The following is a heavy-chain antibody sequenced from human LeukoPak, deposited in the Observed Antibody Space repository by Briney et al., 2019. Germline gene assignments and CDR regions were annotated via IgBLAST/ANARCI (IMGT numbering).Heavy chain of an antibody. V-gene: IGHV1-2*02. CDR1: GYTLTDYY. CDR3: AREEQYNNFFDY. Sequence: ASVKVSCKASGYTLTDYYIHWARQAPGQGLEWLGWINPNSGDTTYAQKFQGRVTMTRDTSTSSAYMDLSRLKSDDTAVYFCAREEQYNNFFDYWGQDTLVTVSS. J-gene: IGHJ4*02. D-gene: IGHD1/OR15-1a*01. CDR2: INPNSGDT.